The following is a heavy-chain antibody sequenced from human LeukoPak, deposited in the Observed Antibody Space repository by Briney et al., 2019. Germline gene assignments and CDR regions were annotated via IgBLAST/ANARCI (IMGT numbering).Heavy chain of an antibody. CDR3: AKVNSLVDDYYYYYMDV. J-gene: IGHJ6*03. D-gene: IGHD6-6*01. CDR1: GFTFSSYW. CDR2: IWYDGSNK. Sequence: PGGSLRLSCAASGFTFSSYWMSWVRQAPGKGLEWVAVIWYDGSNKYYADSVKGRFTISRDNSKNTLYLQMNSLRAEDTAVYYCAKVNSLVDDYYYYYMDVWGKGTTVTVSS. V-gene: IGHV3-33*06.